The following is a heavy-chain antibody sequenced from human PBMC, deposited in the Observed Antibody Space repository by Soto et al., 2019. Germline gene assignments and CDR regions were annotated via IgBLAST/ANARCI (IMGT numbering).Heavy chain of an antibody. Sequence: SETLSLTCTVSGGSISSSSYYWGWIRQPPGKGLEWIGSIYYSGSTYYNPSLKSRVTISVDTSKNQFSLKLSSVTAADTAVYYCARRVVAVAGTTTRVKYYFDYWGQGTLVTVSS. CDR3: ARRVVAVAGTTTRVKYYFDY. CDR1: GGSISSSSYY. V-gene: IGHV4-39*01. J-gene: IGHJ4*02. D-gene: IGHD6-19*01. CDR2: IYYSGST.